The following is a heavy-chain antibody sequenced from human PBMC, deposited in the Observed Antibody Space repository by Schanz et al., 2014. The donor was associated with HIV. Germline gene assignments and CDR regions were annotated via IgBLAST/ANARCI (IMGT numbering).Heavy chain of an antibody. CDR1: TFTFNNYD. V-gene: IGHV3-23*01. J-gene: IGHJ6*02. D-gene: IGHD1-20*01. CDR2: ISGGSGST. CDR3: AKTSITLGMDV. Sequence: EVQLLESGGGLVQPGGSLRLSCAASTFTFNNYDMGWVRQAPGKGLEWVSSISGGSGSTFYADSVKGRFTISRVNSKNTLYLQMNSLRAEDTAIYYCAKTSITLGMDVWGQGTTVTVSS.